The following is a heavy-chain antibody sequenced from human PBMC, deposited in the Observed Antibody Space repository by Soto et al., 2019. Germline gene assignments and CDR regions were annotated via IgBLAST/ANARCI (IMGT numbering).Heavy chain of an antibody. Sequence: QVQLAQSGAEVKKPGASITVSCKASGYSFSTNGVSWVRQAPGQGLEWMGWISANTGDTLNAEKFEDRITLTADTPTTTAYMELRSLRPDDTATYFCATDKGDFTFGPWGQGTLITVSS. CDR2: ISANTGDT. V-gene: IGHV1-18*04. CDR1: GYSFSTNG. D-gene: IGHD3-3*01. J-gene: IGHJ5*02. CDR3: ATDKGDFTFGP.